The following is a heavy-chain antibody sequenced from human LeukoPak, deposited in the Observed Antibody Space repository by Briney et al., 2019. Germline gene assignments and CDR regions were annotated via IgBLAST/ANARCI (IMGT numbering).Heavy chain of an antibody. J-gene: IGHJ4*02. D-gene: IGHD4-17*01. CDR2: ISWNSDDI. CDR1: GFSFDYYA. CDR3: AKDRIGKNHGDYDSIDY. Sequence: GGSLRLSCAASGFSFDYYAMHWVRQVPGKGLEWVSGISWNSDDIDYADSVRGRFTISRDNAKNSLFLLMNSLRAEDTALYYCAKDRIGKNHGDYDSIDYWGQGTLDTVSS. V-gene: IGHV3-9*01.